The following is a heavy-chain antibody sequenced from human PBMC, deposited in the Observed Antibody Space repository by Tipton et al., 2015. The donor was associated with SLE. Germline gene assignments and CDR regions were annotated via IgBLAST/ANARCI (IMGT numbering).Heavy chain of an antibody. CDR1: GVSIRRHY. J-gene: IGHJ4*02. CDR3: AKVDGIRWFDY. Sequence: TLSLTCTVSGVSIRRHYWSWIRLSPGKGLEWIVYTYNNDRTKYNPSLESRVTVSVDTSKNLLSLKLSSVTAADTAVYFCAKVDGIRWFDYWGQGTLITVSS. D-gene: IGHD4-23*01. CDR2: TYNNDRT. V-gene: IGHV4-59*11.